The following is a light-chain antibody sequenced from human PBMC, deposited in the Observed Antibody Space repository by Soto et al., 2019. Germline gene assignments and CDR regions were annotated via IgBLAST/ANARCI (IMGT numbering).Light chain of an antibody. Sequence: QLVLTQSPSASASLGASVKLTCTLSSGLSSYAIAWHQKQPGKSPRYLMDLNNDGSHTKGDGIPDRFSGSSSGAERYLIISSLQSEDEADYYCQTWGTGFQVFGVGTKLTVL. J-gene: IGLJ2*01. V-gene: IGLV4-69*01. CDR2: LNNDGSH. CDR1: SGLSSYA. CDR3: QTWGTGFQV.